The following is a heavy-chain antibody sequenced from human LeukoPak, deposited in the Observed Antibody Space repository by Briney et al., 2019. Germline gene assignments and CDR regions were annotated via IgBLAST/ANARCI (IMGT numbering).Heavy chain of an antibody. J-gene: IGHJ3*02. CDR1: GGTFSSYA. CDR2: IIPILGIA. V-gene: IGHV1-69*04. D-gene: IGHD1-1*01. CDR3: ARDDDNWNAPSAFDI. Sequence: SVKVSCKASGGTFSSYAISWVRQASGQGLEWMGRIIPILGIANYAQKFQGRVTITADKSTSTAYMGLSSLRSEDTAVYYCARDDDNWNAPSAFDIWGQGTMVTVSS.